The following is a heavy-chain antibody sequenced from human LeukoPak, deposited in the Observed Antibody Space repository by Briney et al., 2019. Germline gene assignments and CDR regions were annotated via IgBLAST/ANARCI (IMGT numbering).Heavy chain of an antibody. CDR1: GFTFTSHE. V-gene: IGHV3-48*03. J-gene: IGHJ3*02. D-gene: IGHD2-2*01. Sequence: GGSLRLSCAASGFTFTSHEMNWVRQAPGKGLEGVSYITSNSTTYYSDSVKGGFTISRDNAKNSLYLQMNSVRAEDTATYYCARGGYCGSTRCYVFNAFDIWGQGTMVTVSS. CDR2: ITSNSTT. CDR3: ARGGYCGSTRCYVFNAFDI.